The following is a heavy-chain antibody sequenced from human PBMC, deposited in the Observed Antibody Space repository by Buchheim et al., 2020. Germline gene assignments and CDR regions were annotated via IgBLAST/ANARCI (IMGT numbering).Heavy chain of an antibody. J-gene: IGHJ6*02. CDR3: ARDRRGKHCSGGSCRYYYGMDV. CDR2: IYYSGST. CDR1: GGSISSYY. Sequence: QVQLQESGPGLVKPSETLSLTCTVSGGSISSYYWSWIRQPPGKGLEWIGYIYYSGSTNYNPSLKSRVTISVDTSKNQFSLKLSSVTAADTAVYYCARDRRGKHCSGGSCRYYYGMDVWGQGTT. V-gene: IGHV4-59*01. D-gene: IGHD2-15*01.